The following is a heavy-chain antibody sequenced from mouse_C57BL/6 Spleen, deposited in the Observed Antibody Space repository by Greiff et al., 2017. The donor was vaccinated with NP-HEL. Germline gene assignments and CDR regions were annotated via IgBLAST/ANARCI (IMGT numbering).Heavy chain of an antibody. J-gene: IGHJ4*01. CDR2: IYPGSGST. D-gene: IGHD1-1*01. CDR1: GYTFTSYW. V-gene: IGHV1-55*01. CDR3: ARGGSSYEYYAMDY. Sequence: VQLQQPGAELVKPGASVKMSCKASGYTFTSYWITWVKQRPGQGLEWIGDIYPGSGSTNYNEKFKSKATLTVDTSSSTAYMQLSSLTSEDSAVYYCARGGSSYEYYAMDYWGQGTSVTVSS.